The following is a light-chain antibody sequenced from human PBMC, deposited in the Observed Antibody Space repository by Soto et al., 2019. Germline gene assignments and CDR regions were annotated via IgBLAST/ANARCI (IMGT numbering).Light chain of an antibody. Sequence: DIQMTQSPSSLSASLGDRVTITCRASQSISSYLNWYQQKQGKAPKLLIYAATSLQSGAPSTFSASGSGSHFTLTISSLQPEDVATYYCQQTCIAPLTFGGGTQVEIK. CDR3: QQTCIAPLT. CDR1: QSISSY. V-gene: IGKV1-39*01. J-gene: IGKJ4*01. CDR2: AAT.